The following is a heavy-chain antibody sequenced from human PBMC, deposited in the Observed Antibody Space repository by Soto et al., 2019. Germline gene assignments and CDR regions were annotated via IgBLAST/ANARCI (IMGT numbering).Heavy chain of an antibody. Sequence: QVQLVESGGGVVQPGRSLRLSCAASGFTFSNNGMHWVRQAPGKGLEWVAVIWYDGSNEYFADPVKGRFTISRDNSKNTLFLQMDSLRAEDTAVYYCGRGVDYRDYAIDYWGQGTLVTVSS. CDR2: IWYDGSNE. J-gene: IGHJ4*02. V-gene: IGHV3-33*01. D-gene: IGHD4-17*01. CDR1: GFTFSNNG. CDR3: GRGVDYRDYAIDY.